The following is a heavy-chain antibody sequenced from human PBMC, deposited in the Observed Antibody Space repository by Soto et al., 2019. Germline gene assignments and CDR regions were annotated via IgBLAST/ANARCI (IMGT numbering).Heavy chain of an antibody. D-gene: IGHD3-10*01. CDR2: ISAYNGNT. J-gene: IGHJ3*02. CDR3: ARDPPCYGSGSYYSEDDAFDI. V-gene: IGHV1-18*04. Sequence: ASVKVSCKXSGYTFTSCGISWVRQAPGQGLEWMGCISAYNGNTNYAQKLQGRVTMTTDTSTSTAYMELRSLRSDDTAVYYCARDPPCYGSGSYYSEDDAFDIGGQGTTVTVSS. CDR1: GYTFTSCG.